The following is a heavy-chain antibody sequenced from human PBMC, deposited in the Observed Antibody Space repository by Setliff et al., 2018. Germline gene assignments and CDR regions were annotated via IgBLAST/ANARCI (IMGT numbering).Heavy chain of an antibody. Sequence: SETLSLTCTVSGDSISSHFWTWIRQPPGKGLEWVGHIYYTGSTSHNASVKSRVTVSLDTSKNQFSLKLTSVTAADTAVYYCARARYSSGWYGGGGAFYYMDAWGKGTTVTVSS. D-gene: IGHD6-19*01. CDR2: IYYTGST. CDR3: ARARYSSGWYGGGGAFYYMDA. V-gene: IGHV4-59*08. J-gene: IGHJ6*03. CDR1: GDSISSHF.